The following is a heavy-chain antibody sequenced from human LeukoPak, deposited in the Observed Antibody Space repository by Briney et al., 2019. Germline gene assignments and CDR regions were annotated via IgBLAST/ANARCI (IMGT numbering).Heavy chain of an antibody. V-gene: IGHV3-73*01. CDR2: IRSKANSYAT. CDR3: TRTPGIAVAGIEQGNY. CDR1: GFTFSGSA. D-gene: IGHD6-19*01. Sequence: GGSLRLSCAASGFTFSGSAMHWVRQASGKGLEWLGRIRSKANSYATAYAASVKGRFTISRDDSKNTAYLQMDSLKTEDTAVYYCTRTPGIAVAGIEQGNYWGQGTLVTVSS. J-gene: IGHJ4*02.